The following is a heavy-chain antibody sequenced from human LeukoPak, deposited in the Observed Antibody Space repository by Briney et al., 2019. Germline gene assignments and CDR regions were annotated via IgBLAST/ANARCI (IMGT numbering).Heavy chain of an antibody. D-gene: IGHD6-13*01. Sequence: GGSMRLSCAASGFTFSSFAMSWVRQAPGKGREWVSAISGGGGSTYYADSVKGRFSISRDHSTNPLYLRMTSLRAADPCVYYCAKGGTRGSSWSNTPGFDYWGQGTLVTVSS. CDR1: GFTFSSFA. CDR3: AKGGTRGSSWSNTPGFDY. V-gene: IGHV3-23*01. CDR2: ISGGGGST. J-gene: IGHJ4*02.